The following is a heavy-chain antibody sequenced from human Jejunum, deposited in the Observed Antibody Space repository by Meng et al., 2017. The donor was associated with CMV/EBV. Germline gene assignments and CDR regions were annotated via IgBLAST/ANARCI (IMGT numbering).Heavy chain of an antibody. CDR3: GDFEAG. Sequence: SLKISCAATGFTVSSCWMHWVRQEPGKGLVWVSSINSDGSFTPCADSVKGRFTVSRDNAKSTVYLQMNSLTVEDAAVYYCGDFEAGWGQGTLVTVSS. J-gene: IGHJ4*02. D-gene: IGHD3-3*01. CDR2: INSDGSFT. V-gene: IGHV3-74*01. CDR1: GFTVSSCW.